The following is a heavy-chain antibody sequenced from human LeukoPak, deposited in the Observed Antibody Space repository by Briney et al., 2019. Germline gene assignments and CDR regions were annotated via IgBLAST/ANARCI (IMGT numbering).Heavy chain of an antibody. J-gene: IGHJ4*02. D-gene: IGHD4-23*01. Sequence: GGSLRLSCAVSGFTFSSYAMSWVRQAPGKGLEGLSVISGSGATTYYADSVKGRFTISRDNSKRTLYLQMNSLRAEDTAVYYCAKVVVSYDYGGRGCFDYWGQGTLVTVSS. CDR2: ISGSGATT. V-gene: IGHV3-23*01. CDR1: GFTFSSYA. CDR3: AKVVVSYDYGGRGCFDY.